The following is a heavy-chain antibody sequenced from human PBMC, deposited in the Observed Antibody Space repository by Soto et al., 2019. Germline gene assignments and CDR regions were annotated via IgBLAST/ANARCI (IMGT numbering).Heavy chain of an antibody. D-gene: IGHD2-2*03. V-gene: IGHV4-39*01. CDR1: GGSFNSNSYS. CDR3: GRLNGYCASTGCHGYYGMDV. CDR2: IYSSETT. Sequence: SETLSLTCTVSGGSFNSNSYSWGWIRQSPGKGLEWIGTIYSSETTHYNPSLRSRVTISVDTSMNEIYLSLRTVTAADTAVYYFGRLNGYCASTGCHGYYGMDVWGQGTTVT. J-gene: IGHJ6*02.